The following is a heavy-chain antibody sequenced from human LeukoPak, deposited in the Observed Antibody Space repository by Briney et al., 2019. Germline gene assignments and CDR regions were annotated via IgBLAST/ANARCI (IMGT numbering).Heavy chain of an antibody. V-gene: IGHV1-69*05. D-gene: IGHD1-26*01. CDR2: IIPIFGTA. CDR1: GGTFSSYA. Sequence: SVKVSCKASGGTFSSYAISWVRQAPGQGLEWMGGIIPIFGTANYAQKFQGRVTITTDESTSTAYMELSSLRSEDTAVYYCARDRRSGSYYFDYWGQGTLVTVSS. J-gene: IGHJ4*02. CDR3: ARDRRSGSYYFDY.